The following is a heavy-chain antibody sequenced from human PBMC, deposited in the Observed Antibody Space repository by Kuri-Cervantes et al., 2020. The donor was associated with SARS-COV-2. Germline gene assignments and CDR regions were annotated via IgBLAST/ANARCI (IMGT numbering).Heavy chain of an antibody. V-gene: IGHV4-59*11. CDR3: ARDPRHYCSSTSCYSYYGMDV. J-gene: IGHJ6*02. D-gene: IGHD2-2*02. Sequence: GSLRLSCTVSGGSISRHYWSWIRQPPGKGLEWIGYIYYGGSTNYNPSLKNRVTISIDTSKNQFSLMLSSMTAADTAVYYCARDPRHYCSSTSCYSYYGMDVWGQGTTVTVSS. CDR1: GGSISRHY. CDR2: IYYGGST.